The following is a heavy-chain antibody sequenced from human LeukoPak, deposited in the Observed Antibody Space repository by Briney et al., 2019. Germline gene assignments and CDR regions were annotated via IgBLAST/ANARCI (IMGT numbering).Heavy chain of an antibody. CDR2: IIPIFGTA. Sequence: GASVKVSCKASGGTFSSYAISWVRQAPGQGLEWMGGIIPIFGTANYAQKFQGRVTITADESTSTAYMGLSSLRSEDTAVYYCARELAYCGGDCYSYAFDIWGQGTMVTVSS. CDR3: ARELAYCGGDCYSYAFDI. CDR1: GGTFSSYA. D-gene: IGHD2-21*02. J-gene: IGHJ3*02. V-gene: IGHV1-69*13.